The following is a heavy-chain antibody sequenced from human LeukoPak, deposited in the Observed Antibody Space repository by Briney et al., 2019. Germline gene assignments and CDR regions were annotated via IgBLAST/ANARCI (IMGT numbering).Heavy chain of an antibody. Sequence: TGGSLRLSCAASGFTFSGYYMNWIRQAPGKGLEWVSYISSSGSTIYYADSVKSRFTISRDNAKNSLYLQMNSLRAEDTAVYYCARDGLYSNWFDPWGQGSLVTVSS. V-gene: IGHV3-11*01. CDR1: GFTFSGYY. CDR2: ISSSGSTI. CDR3: ARDGLYSNWFDP. D-gene: IGHD2-2*02. J-gene: IGHJ5*02.